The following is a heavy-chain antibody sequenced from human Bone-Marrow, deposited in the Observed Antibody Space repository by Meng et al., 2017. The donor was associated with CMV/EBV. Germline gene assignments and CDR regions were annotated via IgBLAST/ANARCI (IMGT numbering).Heavy chain of an antibody. CDR1: GGSISSSSYY. D-gene: IGHD2-21*01. Sequence: SETLSLTCTVSGGSISSSSYYWSWIRQPPGKGLEWLGYMYYSGKTTYNPSLESRVTISLDTSKNQFSLNLRSVTAADTAVYYCARVGKDRSGGDCSFDHWGQGTLVTVSS. J-gene: IGHJ4*02. V-gene: IGHV4-61*01. CDR3: ARVGKDRSGGDCSFDH. CDR2: MYYSGKT.